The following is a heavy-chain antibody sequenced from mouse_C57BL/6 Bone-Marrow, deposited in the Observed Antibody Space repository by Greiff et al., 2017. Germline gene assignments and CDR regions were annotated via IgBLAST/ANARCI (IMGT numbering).Heavy chain of an antibody. CDR3: ARGGNYYGSSHAMDY. CDR1: GYSITSGYY. Sequence: EVQLQESGPGLVKPSQSLSLTCSVTGYSITSGYYWNWIRQFPGNKLEWMGYISYDGSNNYNPSLKNRISITRDTSKNQFFLKLNSVTTEDTATYYCARGGNYYGSSHAMDYWGQGTSVTVSS. D-gene: IGHD1-1*01. J-gene: IGHJ4*01. V-gene: IGHV3-6*01. CDR2: ISYDGSN.